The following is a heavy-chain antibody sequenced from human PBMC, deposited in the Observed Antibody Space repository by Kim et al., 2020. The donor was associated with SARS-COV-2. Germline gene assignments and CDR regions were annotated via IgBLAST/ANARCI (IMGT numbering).Heavy chain of an antibody. CDR3: AREGMKVAGQNYYYYGMDV. CDR2: IGTAGDT. D-gene: IGHD6-19*01. J-gene: IGHJ6*02. V-gene: IGHV3-13*01. Sequence: GGSLRLSCAASGFTFSSYDMHWVRQATGKGLEWVSAIGTAGDTYYPGSVKGRFTISRENAKNSLYLQMNSLRAGDTAVYYCAREGMKVAGQNYYYYGMDVWGQGTTVTVSS. CDR1: GFTFSSYD.